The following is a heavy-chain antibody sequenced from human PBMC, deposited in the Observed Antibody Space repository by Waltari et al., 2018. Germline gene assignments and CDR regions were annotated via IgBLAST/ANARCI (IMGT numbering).Heavy chain of an antibody. J-gene: IGHJ4*02. CDR3: TTEGGRTWPMY. D-gene: IGHD2-2*01. V-gene: IGHV3-15*01. CDR2: LKSKAEGGTT. CDR1: GFTFANAW. Sequence: EVQLVESGGGLVKPGDSLRLSCVASGFTFANAWINWVRQAPGKGWEWVGRLKSKAEGGTTDYAAPVKGRFAISRDDSKDTAYLQMNSLKTEDTAMYFCTTEGGRTWPMYWGQGTLVTVSS.